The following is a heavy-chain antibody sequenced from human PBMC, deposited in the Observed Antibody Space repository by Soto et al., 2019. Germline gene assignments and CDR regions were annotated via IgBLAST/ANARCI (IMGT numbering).Heavy chain of an antibody. CDR3: ARHLPQDYYYYCLDV. CDR1: GFTFSSYW. Sequence: GGSLRLSCAASGFTFSSYWMHWVRQAPGKGLVWVSRINSDGSSTSYADSVKGRFTISRDNAKNMMYLQMNSLRAEDTAVYYGARHLPQDYYYYCLDVWGQGTTVTVSS. V-gene: IGHV3-74*01. CDR2: INSDGSST. J-gene: IGHJ6*02.